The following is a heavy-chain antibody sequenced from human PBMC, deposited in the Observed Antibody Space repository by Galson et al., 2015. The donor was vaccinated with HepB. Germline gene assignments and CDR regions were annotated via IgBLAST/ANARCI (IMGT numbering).Heavy chain of an antibody. Sequence: SVKVSCKASGYMFFTYPIIWVRQAPRQGLEWLGWINTSNKSPTYAHGFTGRFVFSLDMSVSTAYLQINSLQPYDSAVYYCARVPNIFSGRGPVDHWGQGTLVTVSS. D-gene: IGHD2/OR15-2a*01. CDR1: GYMFFTYP. V-gene: IGHV7-4-1*02. J-gene: IGHJ4*02. CDR3: ARVPNIFSGRGPVDH. CDR2: INTSNKSP.